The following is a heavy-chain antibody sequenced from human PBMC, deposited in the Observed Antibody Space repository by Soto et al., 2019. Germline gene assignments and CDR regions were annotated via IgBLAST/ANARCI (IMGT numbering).Heavy chain of an antibody. Sequence: GGSLRLSCAAPGFTFSSYAMHWVRQAPGKGLEWVAVISYDGSNKYYADSVKGRFTISRDNSKNTLYLQMNSLRAEDTAVYYCARDLSGYFFADYFDYWGQGTLVTVSS. V-gene: IGHV3-30-3*01. CDR1: GFTFSSYA. D-gene: IGHD3-9*01. CDR3: ARDLSGYFFADYFDY. J-gene: IGHJ4*02. CDR2: ISYDGSNK.